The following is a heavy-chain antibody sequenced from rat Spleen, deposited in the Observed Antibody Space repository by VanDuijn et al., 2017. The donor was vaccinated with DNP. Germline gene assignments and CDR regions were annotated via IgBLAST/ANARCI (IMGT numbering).Heavy chain of an antibody. CDR2: IKDKSNNYAT. CDR1: GFTFSTAW. CDR3: ASPGN. Sequence: EVQVLESGGGLVQPGNSLKLSCVTSGFTFSTAWMYWYRQFPEKRLEWIARIKDKSNNYATDYIESVRGRFTISRDDSTSSVYLDMNNLKEEDTAIYYCASPGNWGQGVMVTVSS. V-gene: IGHV6-6*01. J-gene: IGHJ2*01. D-gene: IGHD1-4*01.